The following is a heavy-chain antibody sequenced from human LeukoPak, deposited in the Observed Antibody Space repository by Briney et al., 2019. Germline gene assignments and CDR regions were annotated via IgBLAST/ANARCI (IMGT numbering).Heavy chain of an antibody. D-gene: IGHD6-19*01. J-gene: IGHJ3*02. V-gene: IGHV3-7*01. CDR2: IKQDGSEK. CDR3: ARLGSGWADAFDI. CDR1: GFTFSSYW. Sequence: GGSLRLSCAASGFTFSSYWMSWVRQAPGKGLEWVANIKQDGSEKYYVDSVKGRFTISRDNAKNSLYLQMNSLRAEDTAVYYCARLGSGWADAFDIWGQGTMVTVSS.